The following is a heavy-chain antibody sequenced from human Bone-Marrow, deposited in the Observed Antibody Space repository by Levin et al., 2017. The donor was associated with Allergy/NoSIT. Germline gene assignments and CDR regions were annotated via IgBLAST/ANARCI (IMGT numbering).Heavy chain of an antibody. CDR2: INYRGST. J-gene: IGHJ6*02. V-gene: IGHV4-61*01. Sequence: TSETLSLTCTVSGGSVSSGTYYWSWIRQPPGKGLEWIGYINYRGSTKYNPSLKSRVTISVDTSKNEFSLKLSSVTAADTAVYYCARNRIVVAGGNDYYYGMDVWGQGTTVTVSS. CDR3: ARNRIVVAGGNDYYYGMDV. CDR1: GGSVSSGTYY. D-gene: IGHD6-19*01.